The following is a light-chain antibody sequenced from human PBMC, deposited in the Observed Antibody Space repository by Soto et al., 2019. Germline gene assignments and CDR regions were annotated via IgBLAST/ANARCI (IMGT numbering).Light chain of an antibody. CDR1: QSISSW. CDR3: QQYYTYSYT. J-gene: IGKJ2*01. V-gene: IGKV1-5*01. Sequence: DIQMTQSPSTLSASVGDRVTITCRASQSISSWLAWYQQKPGKAPKLLIYDASSLERGVPSRFSGSVSGTDFTLTISSLQPDDFATYYCQQYYTYSYTFGQGTKVEIK. CDR2: DAS.